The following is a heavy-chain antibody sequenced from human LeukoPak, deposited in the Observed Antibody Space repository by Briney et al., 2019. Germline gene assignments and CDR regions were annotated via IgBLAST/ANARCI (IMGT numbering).Heavy chain of an antibody. CDR3: ARGRYYYDSSGPKGDAFDI. D-gene: IGHD3-22*01. CDR1: GFTFSSYS. Sequence: PGGSLRLSCAASGFTFSSYSMNWVRQAPGKGLEWVSSISSSSSYIYYADSVKGRFTIPRDNAKNSLYLQMNSLRAEDTAVYYCARGRYYYDSSGPKGDAFDIWGQGTMVTVSS. J-gene: IGHJ3*02. CDR2: ISSSSSYI. V-gene: IGHV3-21*01.